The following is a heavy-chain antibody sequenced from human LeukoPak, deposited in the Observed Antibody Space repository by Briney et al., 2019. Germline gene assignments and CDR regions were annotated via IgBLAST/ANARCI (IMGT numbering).Heavy chain of an antibody. J-gene: IGHJ6*02. Sequence: GGSLRLSCAASGFTFSSDGMHWVRQAPGKGLEWVAVISYDGSNKYYADSVKGRFTISRDNSKNTLYLQMNSLRAEDTAVYYCAKDAYYYDSSGYYTVYYYYGMDVWGQGTTVTVSS. CDR1: GFTFSSDG. D-gene: IGHD3-22*01. V-gene: IGHV3-30*18. CDR2: ISYDGSNK. CDR3: AKDAYYYDSSGYYTVYYYYGMDV.